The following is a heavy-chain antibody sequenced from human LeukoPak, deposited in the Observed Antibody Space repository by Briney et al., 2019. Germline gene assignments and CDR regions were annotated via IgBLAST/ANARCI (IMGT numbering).Heavy chain of an antibody. J-gene: IGHJ3*02. Sequence: SETLSLTCTVSGGSISGHYWSWIRQPPGKGLEWIGYIHYSGSTKYNPSLKSRVTISVDTSKNQFSLKLSSVTAADTGIYYCARRRKVPAQRAGDTFDIWGQGTMVTVSS. V-gene: IGHV4-59*08. D-gene: IGHD2-21*02. CDR1: GGSISGHY. CDR2: IHYSGST. CDR3: ARRRKVPAQRAGDTFDI.